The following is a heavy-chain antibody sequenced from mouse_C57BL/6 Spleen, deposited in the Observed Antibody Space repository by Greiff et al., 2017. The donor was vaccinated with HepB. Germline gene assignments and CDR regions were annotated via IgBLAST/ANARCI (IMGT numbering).Heavy chain of an antibody. V-gene: IGHV1-42*01. D-gene: IGHD1-1*01. J-gene: IGHJ2*01. CDR1: GYSFTGYY. CDR2: INPSTGGT. Sequence: VQLQQSGPELVKPGASVKISCKASGYSFTGYYMNWVKQSPEKSLEWIGEINPSTGGTTYNQKFKAKATLTVDKSSSTAYMQLKSLTSEDSAVYYCARYYYGLDFDYWGQGTTLTVSS. CDR3: ARYYYGLDFDY.